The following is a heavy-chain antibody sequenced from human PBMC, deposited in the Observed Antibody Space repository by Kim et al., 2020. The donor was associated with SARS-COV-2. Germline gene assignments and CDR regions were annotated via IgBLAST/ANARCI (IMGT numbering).Heavy chain of an antibody. J-gene: IGHJ3*02. V-gene: IGHV4-34*01. Sequence: GSTNYNPSLKSRVTISVDTSKNQFSLKLSSVTAADTAVYYCSRNEDAFDIWGQGTMVTVSS. CDR3: SRNEDAFDI. CDR2: GST.